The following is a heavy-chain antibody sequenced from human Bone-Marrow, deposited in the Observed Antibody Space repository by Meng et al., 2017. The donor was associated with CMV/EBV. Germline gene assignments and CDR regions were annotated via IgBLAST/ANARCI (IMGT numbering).Heavy chain of an antibody. Sequence: GGSLRLSCAASGFTFSGYAMSWVRQAPGKGLEWVSAISGSGGSTYYADSVKGRFTLSRDNSKNTLYLQMNSLRAEDTAVYYCARDLPTFGGVSGMDVWGHGTTVTVSS. J-gene: IGHJ6*02. V-gene: IGHV3-23*01. D-gene: IGHD3-16*01. CDR1: GFTFSGYA. CDR3: ARDLPTFGGVSGMDV. CDR2: ISGSGGST.